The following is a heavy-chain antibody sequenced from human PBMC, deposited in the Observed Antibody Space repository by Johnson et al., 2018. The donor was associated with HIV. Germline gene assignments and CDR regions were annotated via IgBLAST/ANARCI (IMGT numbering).Heavy chain of an antibody. D-gene: IGHD4-23*01. CDR2: ISYDGSKK. V-gene: IGHV3-30*09. CDR3: ASGEDYGGNYGAFDI. CDR1: GFTFSSYA. Sequence: QVHLVESGGGLVQPGGSLRLSCAASGFTFSSYAMHWVRQAPGKGLEWVAVISYDGSKKYYADSVKGRFAIPRDNSKNTLHLQMNSLRAEDTAVYYCASGEDYGGNYGAFDIWGQGTMVTVSS. J-gene: IGHJ3*02.